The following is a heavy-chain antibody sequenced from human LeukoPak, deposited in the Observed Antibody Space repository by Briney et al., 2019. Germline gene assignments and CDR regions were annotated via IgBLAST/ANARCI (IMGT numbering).Heavy chain of an antibody. Sequence: SETLSLTCTVSGGSISSGDDYWSWIRQPPGKGLECVGYIYYSGSTYYNPSLKSRVTISVDTSNNQFSLKLSSVTAADTAVYYCARVDFWSGYSPFDYWGQGTLVTVSS. CDR1: GGSISSGDDY. CDR3: ARVDFWSGYSPFDY. CDR2: IYYSGST. D-gene: IGHD3-3*01. J-gene: IGHJ4*02. V-gene: IGHV4-30-4*08.